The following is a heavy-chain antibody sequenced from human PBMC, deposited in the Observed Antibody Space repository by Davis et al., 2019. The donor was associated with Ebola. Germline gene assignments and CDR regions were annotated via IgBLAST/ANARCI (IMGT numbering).Heavy chain of an antibody. V-gene: IGHV3-30*02. D-gene: IGHD1-26*01. J-gene: IGHJ5*02. Sequence: GGSLRLSCAASGFTFSSYGMHWVRQAPGKGLEWVAFIRYDGSNKYYADSVKGRFTISRDNSKNTLYLQMNSLRVEDTAVYYCARGWERFDPWGQGTLVTVSS. CDR1: GFTFSSYG. CDR2: IRYDGSNK. CDR3: ARGWERFDP.